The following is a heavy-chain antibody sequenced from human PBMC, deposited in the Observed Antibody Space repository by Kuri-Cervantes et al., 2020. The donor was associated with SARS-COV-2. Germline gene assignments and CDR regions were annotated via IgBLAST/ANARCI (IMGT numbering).Heavy chain of an antibody. J-gene: IGHJ4*02. V-gene: IGHV4-61*09. CDR2: LDASGST. Sequence: PCAVSGVTVSGGTYYWSWIRQPAGKGLEWIGHLDASGSTSYNPSLMGRVTISLHTSNNQVSLRLTSATAADTAVYYCGRVSLIQLWRRYSDSWGQGTLVTVSS. D-gene: IGHD1-1*01. CDR1: GVTVSGGTYY. CDR3: GRVSLIQLWRRYSDS.